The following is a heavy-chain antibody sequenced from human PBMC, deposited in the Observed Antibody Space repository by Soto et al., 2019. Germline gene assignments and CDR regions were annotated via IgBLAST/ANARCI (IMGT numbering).Heavy chain of an antibody. D-gene: IGHD5-12*01. CDR1: GGTFSSYD. J-gene: IGHJ6*02. CDR3: ARKLGRTGYDSGYYYGMDV. Sequence: QVQLVQSGAEVKKPGSSVKVSCKASGGTFSSYDISWVRQAPGQGLEWMGGIIPIFGTANYAQKFQGRVTITAEQSTSTAYMELSSLRSEDTAVYYCARKLGRTGYDSGYYYGMDVWGQGTTVTVSS. V-gene: IGHV1-69*12. CDR2: IIPIFGTA.